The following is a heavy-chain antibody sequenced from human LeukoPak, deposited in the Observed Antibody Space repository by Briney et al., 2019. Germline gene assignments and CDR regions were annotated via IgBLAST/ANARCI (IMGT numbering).Heavy chain of an antibody. D-gene: IGHD3-10*01. V-gene: IGHV4-59*01. J-gene: IGHJ6*04. CDR3: ARDRSSGPMDV. Sequence: PSETLSLTCTVSGGSISSYYWSWIRQPPGKGLEWIGYIYYSGSTNYNPSLKSRVTISVNTSNNQFSLKLSSVTAADTAVYYCARDRSSGPMDVWGKGTTVTVSS. CDR2: IYYSGST. CDR1: GGSISSYY.